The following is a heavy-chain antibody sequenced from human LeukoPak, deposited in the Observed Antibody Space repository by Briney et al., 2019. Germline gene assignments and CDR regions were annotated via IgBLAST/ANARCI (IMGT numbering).Heavy chain of an antibody. CDR2: ITNDGSST. D-gene: IGHD1-14*01. Sequence: GGSLRLSCAASGLTFSGHWMHWVRQAPGKGLVWVSRITNDGSSTTYADSVKGRFTISRDNAKNMLYLQVNSLRAEDTAVYCCATQQGGNPAYWGQGTLVTVSS. CDR1: GLTFSGHW. CDR3: ATQQGGNPAY. J-gene: IGHJ4*02. V-gene: IGHV3-74*01.